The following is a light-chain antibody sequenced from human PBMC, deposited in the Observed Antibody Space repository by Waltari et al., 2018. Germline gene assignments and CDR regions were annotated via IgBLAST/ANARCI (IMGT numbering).Light chain of an antibody. Sequence: DVVMTQSPPSLPVTLGQPASMSCRSSPTLIYTDGNTYLSWFLQRPGQPPRRLISKVSGRDPGVPERFRGSGSGTDFTLRIKKVEGEDVGVYYCMQGTHWPWTFGQGTKMEIE. CDR2: KVS. CDR3: MQGTHWPWT. J-gene: IGKJ1*01. CDR1: PTLIYTDGNTY. V-gene: IGKV2-30*01.